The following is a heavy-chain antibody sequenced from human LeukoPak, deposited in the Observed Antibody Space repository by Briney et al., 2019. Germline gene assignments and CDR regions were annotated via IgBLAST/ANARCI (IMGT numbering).Heavy chain of an antibody. D-gene: IGHD1-7*01. CDR3: AKPPFGTGTTWVDY. J-gene: IGHJ4*02. Sequence: GGSLRLSCAASGFTFSSYAMSWVRQAPGKGLEWVSAISGSGGGTYCADSVKGRFTISRDNSKNTLYLQMNSLRAEDTAVYYCAKPPFGTGTTWVDYWGQGTLVTVSS. V-gene: IGHV3-23*01. CDR1: GFTFSSYA. CDR2: ISGSGGGT.